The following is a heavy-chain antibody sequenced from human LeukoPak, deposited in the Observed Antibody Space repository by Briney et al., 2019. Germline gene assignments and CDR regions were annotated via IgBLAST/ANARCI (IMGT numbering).Heavy chain of an antibody. CDR2: IRSKASSYTT. Sequence: GGSLRLSCAASGFTFSSYAMNWVRQASGRGLEWVGLIRSKASSYTTVYAASVKGRFTISRDDSKNTAYLQMNSLKAEDTAVYYCTRQDCSGGSCSYVDYWGQGTLVTVSS. D-gene: IGHD2-15*01. V-gene: IGHV3-73*01. CDR3: TRQDCSGGSCSYVDY. CDR1: GFTFSSYA. J-gene: IGHJ4*02.